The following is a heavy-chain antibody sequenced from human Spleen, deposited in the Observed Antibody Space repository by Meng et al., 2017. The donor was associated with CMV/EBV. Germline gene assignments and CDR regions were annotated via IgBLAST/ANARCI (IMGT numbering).Heavy chain of an antibody. Sequence: SETLSLTCFVSGGSVSSGSYYWSWIRQSPEKGLEWIGYIFYIGTTSYNPSLKSRVTISIDTSKNQFSLRLSSVTSADTAVYYCARVGSSSSFGIDSWGQGSLVTVSS. CDR2: IFYIGTT. D-gene: IGHD6-6*01. CDR3: ARVGSSSSFGIDS. J-gene: IGHJ4*02. CDR1: GGSVSSGSYY. V-gene: IGHV4-61*01.